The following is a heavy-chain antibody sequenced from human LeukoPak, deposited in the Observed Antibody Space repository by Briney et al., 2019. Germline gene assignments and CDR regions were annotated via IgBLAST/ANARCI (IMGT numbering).Heavy chain of an antibody. CDR1: GFTFSSYA. CDR3: AKDHGEQQSDAFDI. D-gene: IGHD6-13*01. CDR2: ISYDGSNK. J-gene: IGHJ3*02. Sequence: GGSLRLSCAASGFTFSSYAMHWVRQAPGKGLEWVAVISYDGSNKYYADSVKGRFTISRDNSKNTLYLQMNSLRAEDTAVYYCAKDHGEQQSDAFDIWGQGTMVTVSS. V-gene: IGHV3-30-3*01.